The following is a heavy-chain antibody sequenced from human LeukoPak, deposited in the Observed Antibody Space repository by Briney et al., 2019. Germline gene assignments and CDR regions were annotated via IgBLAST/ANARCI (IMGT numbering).Heavy chain of an antibody. Sequence: ASVKVSCKASGYTFTSYGISWVRQAPGQGLEWMGWISAYNGNTNYAQKLQGRVTMTTDTSTSTAYTELRSLRSDDTAVYYCARFSITIFGVANFDYWGQGTLVTVSS. V-gene: IGHV1-18*01. CDR2: ISAYNGNT. CDR1: GYTFTSYG. CDR3: ARFSITIFGVANFDY. J-gene: IGHJ4*02. D-gene: IGHD3-3*01.